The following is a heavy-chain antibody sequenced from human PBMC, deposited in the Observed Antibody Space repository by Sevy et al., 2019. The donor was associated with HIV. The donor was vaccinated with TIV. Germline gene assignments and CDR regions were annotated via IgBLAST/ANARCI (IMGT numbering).Heavy chain of an antibody. CDR1: GFTFSTYA. D-gene: IGHD2-15*01. CDR2: TGGRGGGA. CDR3: ARHTGGSCYSASDY. V-gene: IGHV3-23*01. J-gene: IGHJ4*02. Sequence: GGSLRLSCAASGFTFSTYAMSWVRQAPGKGWGGFSCTGGRGGGAYDADSVKARFTISRDNSKNTLYVQMNSLRVEDTAVYYCARHTGGSCYSASDYWGQGTLVTVSS.